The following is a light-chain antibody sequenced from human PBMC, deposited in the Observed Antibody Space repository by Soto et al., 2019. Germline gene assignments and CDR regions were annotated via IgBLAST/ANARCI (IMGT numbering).Light chain of an antibody. Sequence: DLQMTQSPSTLSASVGDRVSITCRASQGISSWLAWYQQKPGKAPKLVIYKASSLEGGVPSRFSGSGSGTDFTLTISSLQPDDFTTYYCQQYSSYPWTFGQGTKVEIK. CDR2: KAS. J-gene: IGKJ1*01. CDR1: QGISSW. CDR3: QQYSSYPWT. V-gene: IGKV1-5*03.